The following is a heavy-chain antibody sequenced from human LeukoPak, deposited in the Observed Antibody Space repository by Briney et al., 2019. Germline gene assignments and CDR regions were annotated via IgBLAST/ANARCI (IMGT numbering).Heavy chain of an antibody. CDR3: ARDRVVRGVIMDSDTDYYGMDV. J-gene: IGHJ6*02. CDR1: GGTFSSHA. V-gene: IGHV1-69*13. D-gene: IGHD3-10*01. Sequence: EASVTVSCKASGGTFSSHAINWVRQAPGQGVEWMGGITPIFDTAKYAQKFQGIVTITAVESMSTAYMELRSLRSEDTAVYYCARDRVVRGVIMDSDTDYYGMDVWGQGTTVTVSS. CDR2: ITPIFDTA.